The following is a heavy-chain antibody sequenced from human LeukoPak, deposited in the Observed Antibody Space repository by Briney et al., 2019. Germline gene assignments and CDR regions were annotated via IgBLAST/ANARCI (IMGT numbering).Heavy chain of an antibody. Sequence: SETLSLTCAVSGGSISSSNWWSWVRQPPGKGLEWIGEIYHSGNTNYNPSLKSRVTISVDKSKNQFSLKLSSVTAADTAVYYCARVNGSGWYEYYFDYWGQGTLVTVSS. CDR1: GGSISSSNW. V-gene: IGHV4-4*02. D-gene: IGHD6-19*01. CDR2: IYHSGNT. J-gene: IGHJ4*02. CDR3: ARVNGSGWYEYYFDY.